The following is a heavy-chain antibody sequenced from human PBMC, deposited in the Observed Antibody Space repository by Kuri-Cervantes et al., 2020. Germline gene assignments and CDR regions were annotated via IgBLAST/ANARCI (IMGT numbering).Heavy chain of an antibody. Sequence: GESLKISCAASGFTFSSYSMNWVRQAPGKGLEWVAVISFDGTKTDYADSVKGRFIISRDNSKNTLYVQLSSLRIEDTAVYYCAGGRRPYYYDSPGDYWGQGTLVTVSS. D-gene: IGHD3-22*01. J-gene: IGHJ4*02. CDR3: AGGRRPYYYDSPGDY. CDR1: GFTFSSYS. V-gene: IGHV3-30*03. CDR2: ISFDGTKT.